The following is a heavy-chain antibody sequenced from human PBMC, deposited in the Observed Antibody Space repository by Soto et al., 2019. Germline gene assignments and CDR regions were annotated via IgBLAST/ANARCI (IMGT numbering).Heavy chain of an antibody. J-gene: IGHJ4*02. CDR1: GFSFSDYE. CDR3: ATETPPADIDY. V-gene: IGHV3-48*03. Sequence: GGSLRLSCEASGFSFSDYEMNWVRQFPGEGLEWVAYIARDGETTFYADSVEGRFVVSRDNAKNPLFLQMDRLTGEDTAVYFCATETPPADIDYWGQGSLVTVSS. CDR2: IARDGETT. D-gene: IGHD2-15*01.